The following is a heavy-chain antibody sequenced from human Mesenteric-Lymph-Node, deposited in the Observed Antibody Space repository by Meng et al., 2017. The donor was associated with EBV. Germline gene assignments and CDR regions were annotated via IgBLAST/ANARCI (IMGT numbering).Heavy chain of an antibody. Sequence: GQPQESGLGLVKPSGTLSLTCAVSVDSISNSNWWSWVRQPPGKGLEWIGEIYYTGSTNYNPSFKSRVSMSVDKSKNEFSLEVNSVTAADTAVYYCASGGVRDPSPPYWGQGALVTVSS. CDR1: VDSISNSNW. CDR3: ASGGVRDPSPPY. D-gene: IGHD3-16*01. CDR2: IYYTGST. J-gene: IGHJ1*01. V-gene: IGHV4-4*02.